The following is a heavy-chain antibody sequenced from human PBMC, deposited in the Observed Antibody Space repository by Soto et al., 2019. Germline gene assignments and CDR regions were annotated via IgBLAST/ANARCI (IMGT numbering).Heavy chain of an antibody. CDR1: GFIVSSNY. Sequence: GGSLRLSCAASGFIVSSNYMSWVRQAPGKGLEWVSVIYSGGSTFYADSVKGRFTISRDNSKNTLYLQMNSLRAEDTAVYYCARDGLSNDYGDYLGFWGQGTLVTVSS. CDR2: IYSGGST. V-gene: IGHV3-66*01. D-gene: IGHD4-17*01. CDR3: ARDGLSNDYGDYLGF. J-gene: IGHJ4*02.